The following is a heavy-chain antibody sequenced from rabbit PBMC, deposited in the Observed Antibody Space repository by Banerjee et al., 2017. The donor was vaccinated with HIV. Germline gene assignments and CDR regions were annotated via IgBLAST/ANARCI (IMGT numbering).Heavy chain of an antibody. V-gene: IGHV1S43*01. Sequence: QSLEESGGDLVKPEGSLTLTCTASGIDFSSSYWISWVRQAPGKGLEWIARISTVSGNTGYASWAKGRFIISRGTSLDTVNLQMTSLTAADTATYFCAGDLYLWGPGTLVTVS. J-gene: IGHJ6*01. CDR1: GIDFSSSYW. D-gene: IGHD3-3*01. CDR2: ISTVSGNT. CDR3: AGDLYL.